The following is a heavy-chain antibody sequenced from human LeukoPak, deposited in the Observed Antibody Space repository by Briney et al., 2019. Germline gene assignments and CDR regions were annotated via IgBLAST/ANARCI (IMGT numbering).Heavy chain of an antibody. Sequence: ASVKVSCKASGYTFTSYDINWVRQATGQGLEWMGWMNPNSGNTGYAQKFQGRVTITRNTSISTAYMELSSLRSEDTAVYYCARWDYDFWSGYPYYWGQGTLVTVSS. CDR1: GYTFTSYD. CDR3: ARWDYDFWSGYPYY. CDR2: MNPNSGNT. J-gene: IGHJ4*02. V-gene: IGHV1-8*03. D-gene: IGHD3-3*01.